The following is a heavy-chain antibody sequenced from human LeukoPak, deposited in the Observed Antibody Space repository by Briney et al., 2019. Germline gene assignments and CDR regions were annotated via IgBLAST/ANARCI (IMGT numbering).Heavy chain of an antibody. CDR3: ARDVGDCSGGSCYSWFDP. CDR1: GYSISSDYY. D-gene: IGHD2-15*01. J-gene: IGHJ5*02. V-gene: IGHV4-38-2*02. CDR2: IHYSGYT. Sequence: PSETLSLTCTVSGYSISSDYYWGWIRQPPGKGLEWIGSIHYSGYTYYKPSLKSRVTKSVDMSKNQFSLKLSSVTAADTAVYYCARDVGDCSGGSCYSWFDPWGQGTLVTVSS.